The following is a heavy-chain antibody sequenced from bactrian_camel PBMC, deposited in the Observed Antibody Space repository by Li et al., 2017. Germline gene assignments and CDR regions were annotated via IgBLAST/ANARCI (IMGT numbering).Heavy chain of an antibody. V-gene: IGHV3S1*01. D-gene: IGHD3*01. CDR3: AAAKGLPDLLRGGYLSARSYNY. Sequence: QLVESGGGSAQPGGSLRLSCVASSYDSEGACMGWFRQAPGKEREQVATIYTGGGGLNYADSVKGRFTISKDNAKNTLYLQMNSLKPEDTAIYYCAAAKGLPDLLRGGYLSARSYNYWGRGTQVTVS. J-gene: IGHJ4*01. CDR1: SYDSEGAC. CDR2: IYTGGGGL.